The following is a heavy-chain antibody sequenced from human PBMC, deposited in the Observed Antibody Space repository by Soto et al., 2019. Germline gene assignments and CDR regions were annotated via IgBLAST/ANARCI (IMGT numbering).Heavy chain of an antibody. Sequence: EVQLVESGGGLVQPGGSLRLSCAASGFTFSLYSMSWVRQAPGKGLEWVSYISRSSTGIHYADSVKGRFTISRDDVTNSRHLQMNSLGDGDRAVYYCARAVTWGLDVWGQGTTVSISS. D-gene: IGHD3-10*01. V-gene: IGHV3-48*02. J-gene: IGHJ6*01. CDR2: ISRSSTGI. CDR1: GFTFSLYS. CDR3: ARAVTWGLDV.